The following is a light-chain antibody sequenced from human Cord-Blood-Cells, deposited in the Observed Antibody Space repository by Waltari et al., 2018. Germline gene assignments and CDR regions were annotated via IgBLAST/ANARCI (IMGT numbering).Light chain of an antibody. Sequence: QSALTQPRSVSGSPGQSVTISCTGTSSDVGGYNYVSWYQQHPGKAPKLMIYDVSKRPSGVPYRFPGSTAGNTASLTISGLQAEDEADYYCCSYAGSYTRWVFGGGTKLTVL. CDR1: SSDVGGYNY. J-gene: IGLJ3*02. V-gene: IGLV2-11*01. CDR2: DVS. CDR3: CSYAGSYTRWV.